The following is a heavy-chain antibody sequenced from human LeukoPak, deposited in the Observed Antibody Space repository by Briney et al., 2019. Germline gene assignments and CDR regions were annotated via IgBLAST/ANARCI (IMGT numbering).Heavy chain of an antibody. D-gene: IGHD3-10*01. CDR1: GYTFTSYY. CDR2: ISAYNGNT. J-gene: IGHJ4*02. Sequence: ASVKVSCKASGYTFTSYYMHWVRQAPGQGLEWMGWISAYNGNTNYAQKLQGRVTMTTDTSTSTAYMELRSLRSGDTAVYYCARDRYYYGSGSYYSDTQNDYWGQGTLVTVSS. V-gene: IGHV1-18*04. CDR3: ARDRYYYGSGSYYSDTQNDY.